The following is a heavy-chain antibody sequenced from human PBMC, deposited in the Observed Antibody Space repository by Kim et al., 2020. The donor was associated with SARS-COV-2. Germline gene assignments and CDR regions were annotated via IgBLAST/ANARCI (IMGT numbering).Heavy chain of an antibody. CDR1: GFTFDDYA. J-gene: IGHJ4*02. Sequence: GGSLRLSCAASGFTFDDYAMHWVRQAPGKGLEWVSGISWNSGSIGYADSVKGRFTISRDNAKNSLYLQMNSLRAEDTALYYCAKGAYYYDSSGHGLDYWGQGTLVTVFS. CDR2: ISWNSGSI. CDR3: AKGAYYYDSSGHGLDY. D-gene: IGHD3-22*01. V-gene: IGHV3-9*01.